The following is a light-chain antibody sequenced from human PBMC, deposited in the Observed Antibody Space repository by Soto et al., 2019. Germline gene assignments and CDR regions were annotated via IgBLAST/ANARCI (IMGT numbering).Light chain of an antibody. Sequence: SYELTQPPSVSVAPGQTARITCGGNNIGSKSVHWYQQKPGQAPVLVVYDDTDRPSGNPERFSGSNSGNTATLTISSVEAGDEADYYCQVWDSSSDPVFGTGTKLTVL. V-gene: IGLV3-21*02. CDR1: NIGSKS. CDR3: QVWDSSSDPV. CDR2: DDT. J-gene: IGLJ1*01.